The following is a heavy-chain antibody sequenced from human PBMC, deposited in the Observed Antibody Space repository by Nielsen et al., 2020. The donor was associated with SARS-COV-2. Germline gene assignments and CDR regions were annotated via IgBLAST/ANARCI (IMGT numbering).Heavy chain of an antibody. CDR2: ISAYNGNT. J-gene: IGHJ3*02. D-gene: IGHD3-3*01. CDR1: GYTFTSYG. CDR3: ARDIRFLEWFDAFDI. V-gene: IGHV1-18*01. Sequence: ASVKVSCKASGYTFTSYGISWVRQAPGQGLEWMGWISAYNGNTNYAQKLQGRVTMTTDTSTSTAYMELRSLRSDDTAVYYCARDIRFLEWFDAFDIWGQGTMVTVSS.